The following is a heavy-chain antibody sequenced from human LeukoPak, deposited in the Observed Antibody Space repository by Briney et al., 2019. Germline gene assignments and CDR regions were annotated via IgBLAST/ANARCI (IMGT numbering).Heavy chain of an antibody. CDR1: GYSFTSYW. CDR2: IYPGDSDT. Sequence: GESLRISCKGSGYSFTSYWISWVRQMPGKGLEWMGIIYPGDSDTRYSPSFEGRVTISADKSITTAYLQWSSLKASDTAMYYCARQITDQSSGYDSIDYSGQGALVTVSS. CDR3: ARQITDQSSGYDSIDY. D-gene: IGHD5-12*01. V-gene: IGHV5-51*01. J-gene: IGHJ4*02.